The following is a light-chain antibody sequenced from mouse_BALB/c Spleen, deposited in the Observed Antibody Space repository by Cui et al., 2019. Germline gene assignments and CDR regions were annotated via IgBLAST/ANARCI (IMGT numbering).Light chain of an antibody. CDR2: STS. J-gene: IGKJ1*01. V-gene: IGKV4-80*01. Sequence: QIVLTQSPAIMSASLGEEITLTFSASSSVSYMQWYQQKSGTSPKLLIYSTSNLASGVPSRFSGSGSGTFYSLTVSSVEAEDAADYYCHQWSSYPWTFGGGTKLEIK. CDR3: HQWSSYPWT. CDR1: SSVSY.